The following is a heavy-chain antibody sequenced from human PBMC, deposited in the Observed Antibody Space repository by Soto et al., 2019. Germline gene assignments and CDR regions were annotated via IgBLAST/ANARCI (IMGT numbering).Heavy chain of an antibody. CDR1: GFTFSSYA. CDR2: ISGSGGST. CDR3: ARELYSNREYGMDV. J-gene: IGHJ6*02. V-gene: IGHV3-23*01. D-gene: IGHD4-4*01. Sequence: GGSLRLSCAASGFTFSSYAMSWVRQAPGKGLEWVSAISGSGGSTYYADSVKGRFTISRDNSKNTLYLQMSSLRPEDTAVYYCARELYSNREYGMDVWGQGTTVTVSS.